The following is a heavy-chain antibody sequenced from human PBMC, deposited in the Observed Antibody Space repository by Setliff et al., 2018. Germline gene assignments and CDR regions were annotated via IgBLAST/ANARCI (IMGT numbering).Heavy chain of an antibody. V-gene: IGHV4-39*01. CDR3: ARHAVTTGYFQYSYWYFDL. J-gene: IGHJ2*01. D-gene: IGHD4-17*01. CDR2: VYHRGTT. CDR1: NGSLNRNGYY. Sequence: SETLSLTCTVSNGSLNRNGYYWAWVRQPPGKGLEWIASVYHRGTTYYNPSLKSRVTTSVDTSKNQFSLKLISVTAADTAVYYCARHAVTTGYFQYSYWYFDLWGRGTLVTVSS.